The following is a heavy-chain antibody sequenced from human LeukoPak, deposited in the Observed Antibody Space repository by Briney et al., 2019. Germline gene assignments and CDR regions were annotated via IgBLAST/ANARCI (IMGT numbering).Heavy chain of an antibody. V-gene: IGHV1-18*01. CDR2: ISAYNGNT. D-gene: IGHD7-27*01. Sequence: ASLKVSCKASGYTFTSFGIIWVRQAPGQGLEWMGWISAYNGNTNYAQKVQGRITMTTDRSTSTAYMELRSLRPDDTAVYYCARDNLGFDYGGQGTLVTV. CDR1: GYTFTSFG. J-gene: IGHJ4*02. CDR3: ARDNLGFDY.